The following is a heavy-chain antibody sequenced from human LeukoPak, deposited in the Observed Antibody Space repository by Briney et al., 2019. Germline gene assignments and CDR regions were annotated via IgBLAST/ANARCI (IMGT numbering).Heavy chain of an antibody. Sequence: GGSLRLSCVGSGFTFNTYWIHWVRQAPGKGLVWVSRVKEDGRETNYADSVKGRFTLSRDNAKNTVYLQMNNPRAEDTAVYHCARAKPADFDLWGRGTLVTVSS. CDR1: GFTFNTYW. J-gene: IGHJ2*01. V-gene: IGHV3-74*01. CDR2: VKEDGRET. CDR3: ARAKPADFDL.